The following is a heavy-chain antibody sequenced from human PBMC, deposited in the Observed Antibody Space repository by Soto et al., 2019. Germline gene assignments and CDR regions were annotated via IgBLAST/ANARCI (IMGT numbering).Heavy chain of an antibody. CDR3: ASNEYYSSGIYHFDS. CDR1: GYTFTRYP. CDR2: INPANGDR. J-gene: IGHJ4*02. Sequence: QVQLVQSGAEVKKPGASVKVSCKASGYTFTRYPIHWVRQAPGQGLEWMGWINPANGDRDYLQKFQGRFAVSRDTSATTVYMELNSLTSEDTAVYDCASNEYYSSGIYHFDSWGQGTRVTVSS. D-gene: IGHD3-10*01. V-gene: IGHV1-3*01.